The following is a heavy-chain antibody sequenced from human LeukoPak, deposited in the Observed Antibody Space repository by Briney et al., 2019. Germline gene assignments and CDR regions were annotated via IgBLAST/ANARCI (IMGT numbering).Heavy chain of an antibody. V-gene: IGHV4-59*12. Sequence: SETLSLTCTVSGGSISSYYWSWIRQPPGKGLEWIGYIYYSGSTNYNPSLKSRVTISVDTSKNQFSLKLSSVTAADTAVYYCARDPVIAPYYYYYYMDVWGKGTTVTVSS. D-gene: IGHD2/OR15-2a*01. CDR1: GGSISSYY. J-gene: IGHJ6*03. CDR2: IYYSGST. CDR3: ARDPVIAPYYYYYYMDV.